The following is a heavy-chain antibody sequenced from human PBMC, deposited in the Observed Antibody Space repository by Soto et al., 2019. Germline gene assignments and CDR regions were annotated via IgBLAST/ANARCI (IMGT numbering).Heavy chain of an antibody. CDR3: ARDGSSTHLYYGLDV. J-gene: IGHJ6*02. Sequence: GGSLRLSCEASGFSFNYYGMHWVRQAPGKGLEWVAVIWYDGSKKDYVDSVQGRFIVSRDNSRNTVYLQMNSLRADDTAVYYCARDGSSTHLYYGLDVWGQGTMVTVYS. V-gene: IGHV3-33*01. CDR2: IWYDGSKK. CDR1: GFSFNYYG. D-gene: IGHD1-26*01.